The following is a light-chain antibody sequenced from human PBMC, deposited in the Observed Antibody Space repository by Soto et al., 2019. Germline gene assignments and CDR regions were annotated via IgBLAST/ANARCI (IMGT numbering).Light chain of an antibody. J-gene: IGLJ2*01. CDR3: QVWDSTSDHVV. CDR2: YDG. Sequence: SYELTQPPSVSVAPGKTARITCGGNDIGTKSVHWYLQKPGQAPVLVIYYDGDRPSGVPARCSGSNSDNKATLTISRVEAGDEADYYCQVWDSTSDHVVFGGGTKLTVL. CDR1: DIGTKS. V-gene: IGLV3-21*04.